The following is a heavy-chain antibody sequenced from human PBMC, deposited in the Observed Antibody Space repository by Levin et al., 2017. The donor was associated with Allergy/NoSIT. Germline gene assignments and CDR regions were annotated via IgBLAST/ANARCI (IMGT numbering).Heavy chain of an antibody. CDR2: ISYDGSNK. J-gene: IGHJ3*02. CDR1: GFTFSSYG. D-gene: IGHD6-19*01. Sequence: GGSLRLSCAASGFTFSSYGMHWVRQAPGKGLEWVAVISYDGSNKYYADSVKGRFTISRDNSKNTLYLQMNSLRAEDTAVYYCAKGRGPERNPSMAGTGDAFDIWGQGTMVTVSS. V-gene: IGHV3-30*18. CDR3: AKGRGPERNPSMAGTGDAFDI.